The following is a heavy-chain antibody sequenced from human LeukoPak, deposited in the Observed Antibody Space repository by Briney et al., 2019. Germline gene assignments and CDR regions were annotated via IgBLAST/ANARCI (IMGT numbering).Heavy chain of an antibody. D-gene: IGHD5-12*01. J-gene: IGHJ6*02. CDR3: ARDQIIVTTILDYYYGMDV. V-gene: IGHV3-30-3*01. CDR2: ISYNGSNK. Sequence: GRSLRLSCAAYGFTFSSYTMHWVRQAPGKGLEWVTFISYNGSNKYYADSVKGRFTISRDNSKNTLYLQMNSLKPEDTAVYYCARDQIIVTTILDYYYGMDVWGQGTTVTVSS. CDR1: GFTFSSYT.